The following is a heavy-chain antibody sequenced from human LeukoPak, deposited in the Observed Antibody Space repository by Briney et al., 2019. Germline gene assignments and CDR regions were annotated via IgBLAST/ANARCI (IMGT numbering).Heavy chain of an antibody. V-gene: IGHV3-23*01. Sequence: GGSLRLSCATSGFIFSHHGMNWVRQAPGKGLEWVSGIRADAVTTYYADSVKGRFIISKDNSKNTVYLQMNSLSAEDAAVYYCVKDDGWVQYANWGQGTLVTVSS. CDR3: VKDDGWVQYAN. CDR1: GFIFSHHG. D-gene: IGHD5-24*01. CDR2: IRADAVTT. J-gene: IGHJ4*02.